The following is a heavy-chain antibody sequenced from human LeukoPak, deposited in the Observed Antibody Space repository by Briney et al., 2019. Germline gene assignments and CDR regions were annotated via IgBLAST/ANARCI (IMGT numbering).Heavy chain of an antibody. D-gene: IGHD3-22*01. CDR3: ARPYYYDSRIDP. J-gene: IGHJ5*02. V-gene: IGHV4-30-4*01. Sequence: SETLSLTCTVSGGSISSGDYYWSWIRQPPGKGLEWIAYMYYGGSTYYNPSLKSRVTMSADTSKNQLSLKLSSVTAADTAVYYCARPYYYDSRIDPWGQGILVTVSS. CDR2: MYYGGST. CDR1: GGSISSGDYY.